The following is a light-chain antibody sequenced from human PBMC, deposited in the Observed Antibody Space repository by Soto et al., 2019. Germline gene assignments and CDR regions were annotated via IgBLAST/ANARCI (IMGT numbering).Light chain of an antibody. V-gene: IGLV1-44*01. CDR2: SNN. J-gene: IGLJ2*01. CDR1: SSNIGSNT. Sequence: QLVLTQPPSASGTPGQRVIISCSGSSSNIGSNTVNWYQQLPGTAPKLLIYSNNQRPSGVPDRFSGSKSGTSASLAISGLQSEDEADYYCAAWDDSLNGVVFGGGTKLTVL. CDR3: AAWDDSLNGVV.